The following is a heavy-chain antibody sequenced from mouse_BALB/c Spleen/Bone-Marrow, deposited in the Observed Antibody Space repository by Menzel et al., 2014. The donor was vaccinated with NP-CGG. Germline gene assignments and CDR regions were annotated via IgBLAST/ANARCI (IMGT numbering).Heavy chain of an antibody. J-gene: IGHJ2*01. CDR2: IYPGDGDT. Sequence: VQLQQSGAELVRPGSSVKISCKASGYAFSSYWLNWVKQRPGPGLEWIGQIYPGDGDTNYNGKFKGKATLTADKSSSTAYMQLSSLTSEDSAVYFCARMRDYRYDVAFDCWGQGTTLTVSS. CDR1: GYAFSSYW. CDR3: ARMRDYRYDVAFDC. V-gene: IGHV1-80*01. D-gene: IGHD2-14*01.